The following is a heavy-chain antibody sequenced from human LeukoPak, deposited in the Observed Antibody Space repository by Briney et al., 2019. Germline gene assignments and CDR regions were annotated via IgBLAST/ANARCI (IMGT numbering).Heavy chain of an antibody. CDR3: AREGNYGDLYLDY. D-gene: IGHD4-17*01. V-gene: IGHV4-59*01. CDR1: GGSISSYY. CDR2: IYYSGST. Sequence: SETLSLTCTVSGGSISSYYWSWIRQPPGKGLEWIGYIYYSGSTNYNPSLKSRVTISVDTSKNQFSLKLSSVTAADTAVYYCAREGNYGDLYLDYWGQGTLVTVSS. J-gene: IGHJ4*02.